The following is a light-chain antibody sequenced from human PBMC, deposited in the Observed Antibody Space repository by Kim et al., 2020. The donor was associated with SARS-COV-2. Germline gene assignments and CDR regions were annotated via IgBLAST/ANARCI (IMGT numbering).Light chain of an antibody. Sequence: DIQLTQSPSTLSASVGDGVTITCRASQSLNNWLAWYQQKPGKAPKLLIYDASSLESGVPSRFSGSGSGTEFTLTITSLQPDDFATYYCQQYEAFPLTFGGGTKLEIK. CDR1: QSLNNW. V-gene: IGKV1-5*01. CDR2: DAS. CDR3: QQYEAFPLT. J-gene: IGKJ4*01.